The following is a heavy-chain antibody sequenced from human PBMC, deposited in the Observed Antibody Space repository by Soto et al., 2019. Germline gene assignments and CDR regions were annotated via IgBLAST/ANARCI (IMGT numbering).Heavy chain of an antibody. J-gene: IGHJ4*02. CDR3: ARGRWLRQSFDY. CDR2: INHSGST. Sequence: QVQLEQWGAGLLKPSETLSLTCAVYGGSFSGYYWSWIRQPPGKGLEWIGEINHSGSTNYNPSLKSRATIPVDPPTNQYSLNLYSVTAADTAVYYCARGRWLRQSFDYWGQGTLVTVSS. D-gene: IGHD5-12*01. CDR1: GGSFSGYY. V-gene: IGHV4-34*02.